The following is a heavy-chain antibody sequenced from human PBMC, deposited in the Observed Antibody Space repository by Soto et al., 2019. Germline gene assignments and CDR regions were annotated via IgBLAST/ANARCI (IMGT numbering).Heavy chain of an antibody. J-gene: IGHJ6*02. CDR2: ISYDGSNK. D-gene: IGHD3-3*01. Sequence: QVPLVESGGGVVQPGRSLRLSCAASGFTFSSYAMHWVRQAPGKGLEWVAVISYDGSNKYYADSVKGRFTISRDNSKNTLYLQMNSLRAEDTAVYYCASGITIFGVVSYYYGMDVWGQGTTVTVSS. V-gene: IGHV3-30-3*01. CDR1: GFTFSSYA. CDR3: ASGITIFGVVSYYYGMDV.